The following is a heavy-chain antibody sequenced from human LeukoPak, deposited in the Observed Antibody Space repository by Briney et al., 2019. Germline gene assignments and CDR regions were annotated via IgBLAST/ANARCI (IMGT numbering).Heavy chain of an antibody. Sequence: GASVKVSCKASGYTFTSYGISWVRQAPGRGLEWMGWISAYNGNTNYAQKLQGRVTMTTDTSTSTAYMELRSLRSDDTAVYYCARIVVVPAAYGGIAARPADYWGQGTLVTVSS. J-gene: IGHJ4*02. CDR1: GYTFTSYG. D-gene: IGHD2-2*01. CDR3: ARIVVVPAAYGGIAARPADY. V-gene: IGHV1-18*01. CDR2: ISAYNGNT.